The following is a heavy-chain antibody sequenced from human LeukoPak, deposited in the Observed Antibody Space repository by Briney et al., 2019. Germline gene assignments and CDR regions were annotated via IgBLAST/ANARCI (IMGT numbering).Heavy chain of an antibody. V-gene: IGHV3-53*01. CDR2: IYSGGST. Sequence: PGGSLRLSCAASGFTVSSNYMSWVRQAPGKGLEWVSVIYSGGSTYYADSVNGRFTISRDNSKNTLYLQMNSLRAEDTAVYYCARVAFRSSSYISGIDYWGKGTLVTVSS. J-gene: IGHJ4*02. CDR3: ARVAFRSSSYISGIDY. D-gene: IGHD6-6*01. CDR1: GFTVSSNY.